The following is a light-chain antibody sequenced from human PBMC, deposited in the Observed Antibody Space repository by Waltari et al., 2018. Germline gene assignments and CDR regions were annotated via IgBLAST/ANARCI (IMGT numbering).Light chain of an antibody. CDR3: QQYNNWPMYT. V-gene: IGKV3-15*01. CDR1: QSISTN. CDR2: STS. J-gene: IGKJ2*01. Sequence: ETVMTQSPATLSVSPGEGVTLSCRASQSISTNLVWYQQKPGQAPRLLIYSTSTRATGIPARFSGSGSGTEFTLTISSLQSEDFAVYYCQQYNNWPMYTFGQGTKLEIK.